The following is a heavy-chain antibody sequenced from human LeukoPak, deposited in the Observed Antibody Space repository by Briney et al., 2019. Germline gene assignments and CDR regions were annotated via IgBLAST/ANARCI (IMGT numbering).Heavy chain of an antibody. CDR1: GFNFRAYW. J-gene: IGHJ4*02. D-gene: IGHD6-19*01. CDR2: IKRDGSDK. V-gene: IGHV3-7*01. CDR3: ARALYNTGWYPDYFDS. Sequence: GGSLRLSCTTSGFNFRAYWMAWVRQAPGKGLEWVANIKRDGSDKYYVGSVDGRFTISRDNAQNSLYLQMSSLRAEDTAIYYCARALYNTGWYPDYFDSWGQGTLVTVSS.